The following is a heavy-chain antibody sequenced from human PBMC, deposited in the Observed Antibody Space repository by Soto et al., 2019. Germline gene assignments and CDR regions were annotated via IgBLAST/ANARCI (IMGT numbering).Heavy chain of an antibody. CDR1: GFTFSSYG. CDR3: AKEVRYNWNYCLDY. Sequence: GGSLRLSCAASGFTFSSYGMHWVRQAPGKGLEWVAVISYDGSNKYYADSVKGRFTISRDNSKNTLYLQMNSLRAEDTAVYYCAKEVRYNWNYCLDYWGQGTLVTVSS. CDR2: ISYDGSNK. D-gene: IGHD1-7*01. J-gene: IGHJ4*02. V-gene: IGHV3-30*18.